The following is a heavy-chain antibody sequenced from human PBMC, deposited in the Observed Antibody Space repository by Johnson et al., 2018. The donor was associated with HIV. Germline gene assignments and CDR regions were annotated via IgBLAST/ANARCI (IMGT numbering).Heavy chain of an antibody. CDR3: ARDRAGIAAAADAFDI. V-gene: IGHV3-30-3*01. Sequence: QVQLVESGGGVVQPGRSLRLSCAASGFTFSSYAMHWVRQAPGKGLEWVAVISYDGSNKYYADSVKGRFTISRDNSKNRLYLQMNSLRAEDTAVYYCARDRAGIAAAADAFDIWGQGTMVTVSS. CDR1: GFTFSSYA. J-gene: IGHJ3*02. D-gene: IGHD6-13*01. CDR2: ISYDGSNK.